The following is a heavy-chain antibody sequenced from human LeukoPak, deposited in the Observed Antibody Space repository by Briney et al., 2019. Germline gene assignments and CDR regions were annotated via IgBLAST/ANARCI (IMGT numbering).Heavy chain of an antibody. CDR2: IYHSGNT. CDR1: GYSINSGYY. Sequence: SETLSLTCTVSGYSINSGYYWAWIRQPPGKELEWIASIYHSGNTYYNPSLRGRVTISVDTSKNQFSLKLSSVIAADTAVYYCARAPRGFDYWGQGTLVTVSS. V-gene: IGHV4-38-2*02. J-gene: IGHJ4*02. CDR3: ARAPRGFDY.